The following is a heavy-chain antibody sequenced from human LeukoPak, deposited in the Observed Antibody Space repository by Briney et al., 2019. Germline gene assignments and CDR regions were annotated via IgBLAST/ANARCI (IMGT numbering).Heavy chain of an antibody. D-gene: IGHD6-19*01. Sequence: PGGSLRLSCAASGFTFSSYGMHWVRQAPDKGLEWVAVIWYDGSNKYYADSVKGRFTISRDNSKNTLYLQMNSLRAEDTAVYYCAREGAVAGTGLYYYGMDVWGQGTTVTVSS. CDR1: GFTFSSYG. CDR3: AREGAVAGTGLYYYGMDV. J-gene: IGHJ6*02. V-gene: IGHV3-33*01. CDR2: IWYDGSNK.